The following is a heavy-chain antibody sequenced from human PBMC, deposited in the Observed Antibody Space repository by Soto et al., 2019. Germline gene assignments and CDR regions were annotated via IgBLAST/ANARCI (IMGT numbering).Heavy chain of an antibody. D-gene: IGHD5-12*01. CDR2: ISSSSSTI. CDR3: ARADSGYAHGYYYYGMDV. CDR1: GFTFSSYS. Sequence: EVQLVESGGGLVQPGGSLRLSCAASGFTFSSYSMNWVRQAPGKGLEWVSYISSSSSTIYYADSVKGRFTISRDNANNSLDLQMNSLRAEDTAVYYCARADSGYAHGYYYYGMDVWGQGTTVTVSS. J-gene: IGHJ6*02. V-gene: IGHV3-48*01.